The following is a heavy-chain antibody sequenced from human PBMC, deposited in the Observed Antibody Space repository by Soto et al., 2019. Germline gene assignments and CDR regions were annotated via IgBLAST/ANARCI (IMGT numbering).Heavy chain of an antibody. J-gene: IGHJ5*02. CDR2: ISAYNGDT. V-gene: IGHV1-18*01. CDR1: GYIFTSYG. Sequence: ASVKVSCKASGYIFTSYGISWVRQAPGQGLEWMGWISAYNGDTNYAQKLQGRVTMTTDTSTSTVYMELRSLRSDDTAVYYCARDRHYHGSGSYFWFDPWGQGTLVTVSS. D-gene: IGHD3-10*01. CDR3: ARDRHYHGSGSYFWFDP.